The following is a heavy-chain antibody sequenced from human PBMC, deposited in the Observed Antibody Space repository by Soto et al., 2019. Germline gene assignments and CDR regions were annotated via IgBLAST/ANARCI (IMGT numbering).Heavy chain of an antibody. D-gene: IGHD3-3*01. J-gene: IGHJ4*02. Sequence: PSETLSLTCTVSGGSLSSSSYYWGWIRQPPGKGLEWIGSIYYSGSTYYNPSLKSRVTISVDTSKNQFSLKLSSVTAADTAVYYCASEIDFWSGHQIDYWGQGTLVTVSS. CDR3: ASEIDFWSGHQIDY. CDR2: IYYSGST. V-gene: IGHV4-39*01. CDR1: GGSLSSSSYY.